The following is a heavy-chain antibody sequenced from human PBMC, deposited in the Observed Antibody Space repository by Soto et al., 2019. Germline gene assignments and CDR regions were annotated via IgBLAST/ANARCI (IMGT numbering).Heavy chain of an antibody. Sequence: SETLSLTCAVYGGSFSGYYWSWIRQPPGKGLEWIGEINHSGSTNYNPSLKSRVTISVDTSKNQFSLKLSSATAADTAAYYCASISSGPFDPWGQGTLVTVSS. J-gene: IGHJ5*02. CDR2: INHSGST. D-gene: IGHD6-19*01. CDR3: ASISSGPFDP. CDR1: GGSFSGYY. V-gene: IGHV4-34*01.